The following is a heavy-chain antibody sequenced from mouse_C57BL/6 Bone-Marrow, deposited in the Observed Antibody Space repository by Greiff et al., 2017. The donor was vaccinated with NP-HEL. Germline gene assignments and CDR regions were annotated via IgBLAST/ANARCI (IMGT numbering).Heavy chain of an antibody. CDR1: GFNIKDDY. J-gene: IGHJ2*01. Sequence: VQLQQSGAELVRPGASVKLSCTASGFNIKDDYMHWVKQRPEQGLEWIGWLDPENGDTEYASKFQGKATITADTSSNTAYLQLSSLTSEDTAVDYCTVLSTVVARDYWGQGTTLTVSS. D-gene: IGHD1-1*01. CDR3: TVLSTVVARDY. V-gene: IGHV14-4*01. CDR2: LDPENGDT.